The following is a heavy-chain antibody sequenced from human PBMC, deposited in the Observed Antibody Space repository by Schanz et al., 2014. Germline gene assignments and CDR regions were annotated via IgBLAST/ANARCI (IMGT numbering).Heavy chain of an antibody. Sequence: QVQLVESGGGVVQPGGSLRLSCAASGFRLSTYGMHWVRQAPGKGLEWVAFIGHDGSDKFYADSVKGRFTISRDNSKNTLYLQMSSLRAEDTALYFCAKDRRDNYGSGTFYFEHWGQGTLVTVSS. J-gene: IGHJ4*02. V-gene: IGHV3-30*02. D-gene: IGHD3-10*01. CDR3: AKDRRDNYGSGTFYFEH. CDR1: GFRLSTYG. CDR2: IGHDGSDK.